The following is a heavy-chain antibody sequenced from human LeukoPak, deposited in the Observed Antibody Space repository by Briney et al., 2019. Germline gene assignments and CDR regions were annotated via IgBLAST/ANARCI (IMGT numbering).Heavy chain of an antibody. J-gene: IGHJ4*02. D-gene: IGHD6-19*01. V-gene: IGHV3-23*01. CDR2: ISGSGGST. Sequence: GGSLRLSCAVSGFTFSSYWMHWVRQAPGKGLEWVSAISGSGGSTYYADSVKGRFTISRDNSKNTPYLQMNSLRAEDTAVYYCAKDRGAVAGTYYFDYWGQGTLVTVSS. CDR1: GFTFSSYW. CDR3: AKDRGAVAGTYYFDY.